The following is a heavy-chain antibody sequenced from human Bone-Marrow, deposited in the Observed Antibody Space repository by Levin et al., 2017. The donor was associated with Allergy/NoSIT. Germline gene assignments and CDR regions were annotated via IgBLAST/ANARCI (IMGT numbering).Heavy chain of an antibody. Sequence: GESLKISCVASGFTFSSFGMHWLRQTPGKGLEWVAVVSYGGDNTYYADSVRGRFTVSRDNSRNTVNLQMSSLRSEDTAIYYCARTGSCSTTNCYWFDNWGRGTRVAV. CDR2: VSYGGDNT. CDR1: GFTFSSFG. V-gene: IGHV3-30*03. D-gene: IGHD2-2*01. CDR3: ARTGSCSTTNCYWFDN. J-gene: IGHJ4*02.